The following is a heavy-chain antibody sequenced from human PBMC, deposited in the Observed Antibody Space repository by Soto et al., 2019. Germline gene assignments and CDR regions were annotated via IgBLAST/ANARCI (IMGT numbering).Heavy chain of an antibody. J-gene: IGHJ5*02. V-gene: IGHV5-51*01. CDR1: CYSFTSYW. Sequence: PGESLKISCKGSCYSFTSYWIGWVRQMPGKGLEWMGIIYPGDSDTRYSPSFQGQVTISADKSISTAYLQWSSLKASDTAMYYCARLFKVHTPIAAQGGGWFDPWGQGALVTVSS. D-gene: IGHD6-13*01. CDR2: IYPGDSDT. CDR3: ARLFKVHTPIAAQGGGWFDP.